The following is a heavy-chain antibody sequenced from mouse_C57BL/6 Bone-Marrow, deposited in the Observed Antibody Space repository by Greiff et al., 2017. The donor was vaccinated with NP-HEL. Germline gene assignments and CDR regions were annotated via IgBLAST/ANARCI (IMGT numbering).Heavy chain of an antibody. V-gene: IGHV1-64*01. CDR3: ARSVAYYRSAY. D-gene: IGHD2-12*01. CDR1: GYTFTSYW. CDR2: IHPNSGST. Sequence: QVQLQQPGAELVKPGASVKLSCKASGYTFTSYWMHWVKQRPGQGLEWIGMIHPNSGSTNYNEKFKSKATLTVDKSSSTAYMQLSSLTSEDSAVYYCARSVAYYRSAYWGQGTLVTVSA. J-gene: IGHJ3*01.